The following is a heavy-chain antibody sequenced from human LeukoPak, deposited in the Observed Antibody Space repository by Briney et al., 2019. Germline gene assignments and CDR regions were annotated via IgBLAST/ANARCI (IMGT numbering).Heavy chain of an antibody. CDR3: AKDYGSGSYLSFYFDY. J-gene: IGHJ4*02. CDR1: GFTFSSYA. D-gene: IGHD3-10*01. CDR2: ISGSGGST. Sequence: GGSLRLSCAASGFTFSSYAMSWVRQAPGKGLEWVSAISGSGGSTYYADSVKGRFTISRDNSKNTLYLKMNSLRAEDPAVYCCAKDYGSGSYLSFYFDYWGQGTLVTVSS. V-gene: IGHV3-23*01.